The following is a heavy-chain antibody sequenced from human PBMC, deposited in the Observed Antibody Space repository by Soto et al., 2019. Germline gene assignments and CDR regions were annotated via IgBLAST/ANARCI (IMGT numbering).Heavy chain of an antibody. CDR2: ISAYNGST. CDR3: ARDSQIFGVVSALGY. D-gene: IGHD3-3*01. J-gene: IGHJ4*02. Sequence: ASVKVSCKASGYTFTSYGISWVRQAPGQGLEWMGWISAYNGSTNYAQKLQGRVTMTTDTSTSTAYMELRSLRSDDTAVYYCARDSQIFGVVSALGYWGQGTLVTVSS. CDR1: GYTFTSYG. V-gene: IGHV1-18*04.